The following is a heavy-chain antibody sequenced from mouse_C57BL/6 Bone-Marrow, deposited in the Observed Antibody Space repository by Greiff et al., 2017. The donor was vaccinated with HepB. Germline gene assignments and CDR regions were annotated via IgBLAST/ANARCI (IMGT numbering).Heavy chain of an antibody. CDR3: ARAGYYGAMDY. CDR2: ISSGSSTI. D-gene: IGHD2-3*01. CDR1: GFTFSDYG. J-gene: IGHJ4*01. Sequence: EVKVVESGGGLVKPGGSLKLSCAASGFTFSDYGMHWVRQAPEKGLEWVAYISSGSSTIYYADTVKGRFTISRDNAKNTLFLQMTSLRSEDTAMYYCARAGYYGAMDYWGQGTSVTVSS. V-gene: IGHV5-17*01.